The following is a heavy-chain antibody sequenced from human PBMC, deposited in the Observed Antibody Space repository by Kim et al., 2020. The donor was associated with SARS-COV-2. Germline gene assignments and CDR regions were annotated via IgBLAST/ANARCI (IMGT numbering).Heavy chain of an antibody. CDR3: ARLGVLLWFGELLTHDAFDI. CDR1: GGSISSSSYY. Sequence: SETLSLTCTVSGGSISSSSYYWGWIRQPPGKGLEWIGSIYYSGSTYYNPSLKSRVTISVDTSKNQFSLKLSSVTAADTAVYYCARLGVLLWFGELLTHDAFDIWGQGTMVTVSS. D-gene: IGHD3-10*01. J-gene: IGHJ3*02. V-gene: IGHV4-39*01. CDR2: IYYSGST.